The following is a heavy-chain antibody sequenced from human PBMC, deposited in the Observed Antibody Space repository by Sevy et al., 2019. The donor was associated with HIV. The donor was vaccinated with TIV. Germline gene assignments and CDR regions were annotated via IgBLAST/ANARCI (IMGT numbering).Heavy chain of an antibody. CDR3: AREGSIYSGTYGDYGMDV. CDR1: GLTFSSYW. CDR2: INSDVITT. Sequence: GGSLRLSCAASGLTFSSYWMHWIRQAPGKGLVWVSSINSDVITTSYADSVKGRFTISRDNAKNTLYLQMNSLRAEDTAVYYCAREGSIYSGTYGDYGMDVWGQRTTVTVSS. J-gene: IGHJ6*02. D-gene: IGHD1-26*01. V-gene: IGHV3-74*01.